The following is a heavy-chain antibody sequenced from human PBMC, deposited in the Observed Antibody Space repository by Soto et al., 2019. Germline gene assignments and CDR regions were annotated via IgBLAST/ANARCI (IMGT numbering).Heavy chain of an antibody. J-gene: IGHJ5*02. D-gene: IGHD3-10*01. CDR3: AREGPLWFGGYNWFDP. CDR2: IYYSGST. Sequence: PSETLSLTCTVSGGSISSYYWSWIRQPPGKGLEWIGYIYYSGSTNYNPSLKSRVTISVDTSKNQFSLKLSSVTAADTAVYYCAREGPLWFGGYNWFDPWGQGTPVTVSS. V-gene: IGHV4-59*08. CDR1: GGSISSYY.